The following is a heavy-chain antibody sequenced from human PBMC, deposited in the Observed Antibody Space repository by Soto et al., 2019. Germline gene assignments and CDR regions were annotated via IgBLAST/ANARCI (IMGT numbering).Heavy chain of an antibody. V-gene: IGHV4-30-2*01. CDR2: IYHSGST. J-gene: IGHJ4*02. D-gene: IGHD3-22*01. CDR1: GGSISSGGYS. Sequence: PSETLSLTCAVSGGSISSGGYSWSWIRQPPGKGLEWIGYIYHSGSTYYNPSLKSRVTISIDRSKNQFSLKLSSVTAADTAVYYCARTTMITLLFDYWGQGTLVTVSS. CDR3: ARTTMITLLFDY.